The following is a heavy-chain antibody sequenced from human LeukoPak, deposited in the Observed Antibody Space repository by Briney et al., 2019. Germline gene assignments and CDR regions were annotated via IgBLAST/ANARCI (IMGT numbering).Heavy chain of an antibody. V-gene: IGHV3-30*04. CDR3: ARSQYYYDSSGSRYYYMDV. CDR2: ISYDGSNK. J-gene: IGHJ6*03. CDR1: GFTFSSYA. D-gene: IGHD3-22*01. Sequence: QSGGSLRLSCAASGFTFSSYAMHWVRQAPGKGLEWVAVISYDGSNKYYADSVKGRFTISRGNSKNTLYLQMNSLRAEDTAVYYCARSQYYYDSSGSRYYYMDVWGKGTTVTVSS.